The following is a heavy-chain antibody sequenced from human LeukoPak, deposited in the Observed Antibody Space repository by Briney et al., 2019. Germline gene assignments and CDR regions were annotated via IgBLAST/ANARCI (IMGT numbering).Heavy chain of an antibody. CDR3: AKGFLEWLYYFDY. CDR2: ISGSGGST. D-gene: IGHD3-3*01. Sequence: GGSLRLSCAASGLTFSNYAMSLVRQAPGKGLEWVSAISGSGGSTYYADSVKGRFTISRDNSKNTLYLQMNSLRAEDTAVYYCAKGFLEWLYYFDYWGQGTLVTVSS. V-gene: IGHV3-23*01. J-gene: IGHJ4*02. CDR1: GLTFSNYA.